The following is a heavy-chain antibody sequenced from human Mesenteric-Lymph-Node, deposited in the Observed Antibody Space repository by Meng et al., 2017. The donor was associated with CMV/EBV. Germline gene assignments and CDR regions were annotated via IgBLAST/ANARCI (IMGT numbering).Heavy chain of an antibody. CDR2: IKQGGSEK. V-gene: IGHV3-7*01. CDR1: GFTFSSYW. D-gene: IGHD2-2*01. CDR3: ARGAVVVPAALYYYYYYGMDV. Sequence: GESLKISCAASGFTFSSYWMSWVRQAPEKGLEWVANIKQGGSEKYYVDSVKGRFTISRDNAQNSLYLQMNSLRAEDTAVYYCARGAVVVPAALYYYYYYGMDVWGQGTTVTVSS. J-gene: IGHJ6*02.